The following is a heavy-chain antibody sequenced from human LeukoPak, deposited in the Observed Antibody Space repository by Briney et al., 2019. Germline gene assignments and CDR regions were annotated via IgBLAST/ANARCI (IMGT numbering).Heavy chain of an antibody. D-gene: IGHD3-9*01. V-gene: IGHV4-34*01. CDR3: ARGQYYDILTGYYYFDY. Sequence: SETLSLTCAVYGGSFSGYYWSWIRQPPGKGLEWIGEINHSGRTNYNPSLKSRVTISVDTSKNQFSLKLSSVTAADTAVYYCARGQYYDILTGYYYFDYWGQGTLVTVSS. CDR1: GGSFSGYY. CDR2: INHSGRT. J-gene: IGHJ4*02.